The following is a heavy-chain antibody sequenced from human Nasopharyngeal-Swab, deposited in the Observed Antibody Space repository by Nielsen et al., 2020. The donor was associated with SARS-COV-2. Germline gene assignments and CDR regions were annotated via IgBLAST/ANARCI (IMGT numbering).Heavy chain of an antibody. V-gene: IGHV7-4-1*02. J-gene: IGHJ5*02. CDR2: FNTNTGNP. CDR3: AVHVAGDRPPFDP. D-gene: IGHD6-19*01. CDR1: GYTFTSYA. Sequence: ASVKVSCKASGYTFTSYAMNWVRQAPGQGLEWMGWFNTNTGNPTYAQGFTGRFVFSLDTSVSTAYLQISSLKAEDTAVYYCAVHVAGDRPPFDPWGQGTLVTVSS.